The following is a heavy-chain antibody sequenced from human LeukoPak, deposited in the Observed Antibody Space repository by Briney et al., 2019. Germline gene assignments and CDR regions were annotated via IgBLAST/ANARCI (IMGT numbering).Heavy chain of an antibody. V-gene: IGHV3-21*01. D-gene: IGHD6-19*01. CDR3: ARAVAVPGGGYYFDY. Sequence: XVRQAPGKGLEWVSSISSRSNYIYYANSVKGGFTISRDSAGYFATNSLYLQMNSLRPADTAVYFCARAVAVPGGGYYFDYWGQGTLVTVSS. J-gene: IGHJ4*02. CDR2: ISSRSNYI.